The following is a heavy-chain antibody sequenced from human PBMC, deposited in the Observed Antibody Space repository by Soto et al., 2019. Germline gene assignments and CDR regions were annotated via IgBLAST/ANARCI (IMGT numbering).Heavy chain of an antibody. CDR1: GGSISSYY. J-gene: IGHJ5*02. CDR2: IYYSGSI. D-gene: IGHD1-26*01. Sequence: SETLSLTCTVSGGSISSYYWSWIRQPPGKGLEWIGYIYYSGSINYNPSLKSRVTISVDTSKNQFSLKLSSVTAADTAVYYCARCLFSYGSRFDPWGQGTLVTVSS. V-gene: IGHV4-59*01. CDR3: ARCLFSYGSRFDP.